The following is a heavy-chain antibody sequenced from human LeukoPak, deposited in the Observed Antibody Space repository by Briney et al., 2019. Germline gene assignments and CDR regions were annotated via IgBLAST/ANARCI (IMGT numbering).Heavy chain of an antibody. CDR2: IFIYDSDT. J-gene: IGHJ4*02. D-gene: IGHD3-10*01. CDR3: ARLLHFRGSVSPPRHFDY. CDR1: GYTFTNYW. V-gene: IGHV5-51*01. Sequence: GESLKISCEGSGYTFTNYWIGWVRQMPGKGLEWMGIIFIYDSDTRYSPSFQGQVTISADQSVSTAYLQWSSLKASDTAVYYCARLLHFRGSVSPPRHFDYWGQGTLVTVSS.